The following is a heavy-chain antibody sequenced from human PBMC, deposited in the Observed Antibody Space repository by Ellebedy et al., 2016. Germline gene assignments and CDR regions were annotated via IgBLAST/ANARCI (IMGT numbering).Heavy chain of an antibody. CDR2: INHSGST. CDR1: GGSFSGYY. D-gene: IGHD3-9*01. J-gene: IGHJ4*02. CDR3: ARGQGVLQYFDWLSMSPYYFDY. V-gene: IGHV4-34*01. Sequence: SETLSLTXAVYGGSFSGYYWSWIRQPPGKGLEWIGEINHSGSTNYNPSLKSRVTISVDTSKNQFSLKLSSVTAADTAVYYCARGQGVLQYFDWLSMSPYYFDYWGQGTLVTVSS.